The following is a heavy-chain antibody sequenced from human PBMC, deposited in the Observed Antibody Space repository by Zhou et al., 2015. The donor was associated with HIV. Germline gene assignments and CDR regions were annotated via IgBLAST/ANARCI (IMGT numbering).Heavy chain of an antibody. CDR2: INAGNGNT. J-gene: IGHJ5*02. CDR3: ARGMGGYIVVVPAARSRNNWFDP. Sequence: QVQLVQSGAEVKKPGASVKVSCKASGYTFTSYAMHWVRQAPGQRLEWMGWINAGNGNTKYSQKFQGRVTITRDTSASTAYMELSSLRSEDTAVYYCARGMGGYIVVVPAARSRNNWFDPWGQGTLVTVSS. CDR1: GYTFTSYA. D-gene: IGHD2-2*01. V-gene: IGHV1-3*01.